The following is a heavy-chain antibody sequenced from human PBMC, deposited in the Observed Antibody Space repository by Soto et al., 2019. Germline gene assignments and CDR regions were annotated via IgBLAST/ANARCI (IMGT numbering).Heavy chain of an antibody. V-gene: IGHV1-69*13. J-gene: IGHJ6*02. CDR3: ARTYNPNYYYGMDV. CDR2: IIPIFGTA. D-gene: IGHD1-20*01. Sequence: SVKVPCKASGGTFSSYAISWVRQAPGQGLEWMGGIIPIFGTANYAQKFQGRATITADESTSTAYMELSSLRSEDTAVYYCARTYNPNYYYGMDVWGQGTTVTVSS. CDR1: GGTFSSYA.